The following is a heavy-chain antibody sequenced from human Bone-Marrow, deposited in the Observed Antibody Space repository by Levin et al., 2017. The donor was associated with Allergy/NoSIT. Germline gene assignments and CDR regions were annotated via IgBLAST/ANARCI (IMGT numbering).Heavy chain of an antibody. Sequence: GESLKISCAASGFTFSSHWMHWVRQAPGKGLVWVSRINSDGSSTNYADSVNGRFTISRDNAKNTLYLQMNSLRAEDTAVFYCVRDGGYTGYDTIDYWGQGTLVTVSS. J-gene: IGHJ4*02. D-gene: IGHD5-12*01. CDR3: VRDGGYTGYDTIDY. CDR1: GFTFSSHW. CDR2: INSDGSST. V-gene: IGHV3-74*01.